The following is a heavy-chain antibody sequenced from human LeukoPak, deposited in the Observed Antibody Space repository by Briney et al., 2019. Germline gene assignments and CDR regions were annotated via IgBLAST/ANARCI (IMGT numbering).Heavy chain of an antibody. V-gene: IGHV6-1*01. D-gene: IGHD3-22*01. CDR1: GDSVSSSIVT. CDR2: TYYRRSKWYN. Sequence: SQTLSLTCAISGDSVSSSIVTWHWIRQSPSRGLEWLGRTYYRRSKWYNDYAVSVKSRIAINPDASKNQVSLRLNSVTPEDTAVYYCARGEDYYDSPPNGFDLWGQGTMVTVSA. J-gene: IGHJ3*01. CDR3: ARGEDYYDSPPNGFDL.